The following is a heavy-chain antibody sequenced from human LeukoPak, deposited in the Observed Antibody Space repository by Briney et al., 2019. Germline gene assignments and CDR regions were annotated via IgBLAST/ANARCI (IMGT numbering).Heavy chain of an antibody. CDR3: ARHHSSGWYYFDY. CDR1: GGSLSGYY. J-gene: IGHJ4*02. V-gene: IGHV4-59*08. D-gene: IGHD6-19*01. CDR2: IYYSGST. Sequence: SETLSLTCTVSGGSLSGYYWSWIRQPPGKGLEWIGYIYYSGSTNYNPSLKSRVTISVDTSKNQFSLKLNSVTAADTAVYYCARHHSSGWYYFDYWGQGTLVTVSS.